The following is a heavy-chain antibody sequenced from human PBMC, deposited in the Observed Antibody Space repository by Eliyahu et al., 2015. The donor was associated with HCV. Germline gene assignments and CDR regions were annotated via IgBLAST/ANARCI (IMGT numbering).Heavy chain of an antibody. V-gene: IGHV3-7*04. CDR2: IKEDGSEK. J-gene: IGHJ4*02. CDR1: GFTFSSYW. Sequence: EVELVESGGGLVQPGGSLRLSCAASGFTFSSYWMTWVRQAPGKGLEWVANIKEDGSEKYYADSVKGRFTISRDNAKNSLYLQMNSLTAEDTAVYFCMRDMDYWGQGTLVTVSS. CDR3: MRDMDY.